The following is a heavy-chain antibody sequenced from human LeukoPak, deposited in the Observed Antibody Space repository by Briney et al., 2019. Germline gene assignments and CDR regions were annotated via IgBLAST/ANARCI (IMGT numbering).Heavy chain of an antibody. V-gene: IGHV3-53*01. CDR1: GFTFSSYS. Sequence: PGGSLRLSCAASGFTFSSYSMNWVRQAPGKGLEWVSVIYSGGSTYHADSVKGRFTISRDNSKNTLYLQMNSLRAEDTAVYYCARDGIHYFDYWGQGTLVTVSS. CDR2: IYSGGST. J-gene: IGHJ4*02. D-gene: IGHD1-26*01. CDR3: ARDGIHYFDY.